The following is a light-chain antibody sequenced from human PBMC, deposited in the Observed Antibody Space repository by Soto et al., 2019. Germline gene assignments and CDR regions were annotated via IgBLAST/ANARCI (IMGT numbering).Light chain of an antibody. Sequence: QSALTQPASVSGSPGQSITISCTGTSSDVGTYNYVSWYQQLPGKAPKIIIYDVNNRPSGVSNRFSGSKSGNTASLTISGLQAEDEADYYCCSYSSTSVYVFGTGTQLTVL. CDR3: CSYSSTSVYV. V-gene: IGLV2-14*01. CDR2: DVN. CDR1: SSDVGTYNY. J-gene: IGLJ1*01.